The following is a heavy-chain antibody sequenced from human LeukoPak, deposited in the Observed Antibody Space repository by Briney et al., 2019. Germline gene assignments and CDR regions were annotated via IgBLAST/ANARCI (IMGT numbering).Heavy chain of an antibody. CDR2: INPSGGST. CDR3: ARVNMATIAADY. CDR1: GYTFTSYY. V-gene: IGHV1-46*01. Sequence: ASVKVSCKASGYTFTSYYMHWARQAPGQGLEWMGIINPSGGSTSYAQKFQGRVTMTRDTSTSTVYMELSSLRSEDTAVYYCARVNMATIAADYWGQGTLVTVSS. D-gene: IGHD5-24*01. J-gene: IGHJ4*02.